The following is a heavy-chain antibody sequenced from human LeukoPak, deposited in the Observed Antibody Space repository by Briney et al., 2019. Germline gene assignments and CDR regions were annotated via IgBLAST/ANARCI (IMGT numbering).Heavy chain of an antibody. CDR3: ARDLGGRYYDFWSGYYSLDY. D-gene: IGHD3-3*01. CDR2: ISSSGSTI. V-gene: IGHV3-48*03. Sequence: GGSLRLSCAASGFTFSSYEMNWVRQAPGKGLEWVSYISSSGSTIYYADSVKGRFTISRDNAKNSLYLQMNSLRAEDAAVYYCARDLGGRYYDFWSGYYSLDYWGQGTLVTVSS. CDR1: GFTFSSYE. J-gene: IGHJ4*02.